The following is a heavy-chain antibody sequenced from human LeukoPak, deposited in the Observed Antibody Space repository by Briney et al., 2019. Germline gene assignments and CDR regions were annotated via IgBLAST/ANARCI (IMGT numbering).Heavy chain of an antibody. Sequence: GGSLRLSCAASGFTVSSNYMSWVRQAPGKGLEWVSVIYSGGSTYYADSVKGRFTISRDNSKNTLYLQMNSLRAEDTAVYYCAREGYCSSTSCYGFDYWGQGTLVTVSS. J-gene: IGHJ4*02. CDR1: GFTVSSNY. CDR3: AREGYCSSTSCYGFDY. D-gene: IGHD2-2*01. CDR2: IYSGGST. V-gene: IGHV3-66*01.